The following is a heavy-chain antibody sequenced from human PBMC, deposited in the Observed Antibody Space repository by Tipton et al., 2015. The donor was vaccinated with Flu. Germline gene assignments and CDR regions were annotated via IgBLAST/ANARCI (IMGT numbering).Heavy chain of an antibody. D-gene: IGHD1-26*01. J-gene: IGHJ4*02. CDR3: ARGNRGSRAFDS. V-gene: IGHV3-48*03. CDR2: ISTSGTIT. Sequence: CAASGFTFTTYEINWVRQAPGKGLEWISYISTSGTITYYADSVKGRFTISRDNAKNSLYLQMNSLRAEDTAVYYCARGNRGSRAFDSWGQGTLVTVSS. CDR1: GFTFTTYE.